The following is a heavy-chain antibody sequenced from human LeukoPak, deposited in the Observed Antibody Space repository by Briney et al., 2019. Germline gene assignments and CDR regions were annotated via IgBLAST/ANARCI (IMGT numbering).Heavy chain of an antibody. CDR2: INPSGGST. V-gene: IGHV1-46*01. CDR3: ARVGHSSGSL. D-gene: IGHD6-19*01. Sequence: ASVKVSCKASGGTFSSYAISWVRQAPGQGLEWMGIINPSGGSTSYAQKFQGRVTMTRDMSTSTVYMELSSLRSEDTAVYYCARVGHSSGSLWGQGTLVTVSS. CDR1: GGTFSSYA. J-gene: IGHJ4*02.